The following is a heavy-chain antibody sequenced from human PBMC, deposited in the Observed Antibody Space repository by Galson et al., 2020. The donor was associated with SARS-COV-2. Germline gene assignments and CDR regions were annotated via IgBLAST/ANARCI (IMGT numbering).Heavy chain of an antibody. CDR3: VRGAEERRIIVVVPHYYAYMGV. CDR1: GGSFKNYY. Sequence: SETLSLTCAVYGGSFKNYYWTWIRQSPGKGLQWIGEINHRGSTNYDPSLQGRVAMSVDTSKNQFSLRLSSVTAADTAVYYCVRGAEERRIIVVVPHYYAYMGVCGGGTAVTVSS. V-gene: IGHV4-34*01. CDR2: INHRGST. J-gene: IGHJ6*03. D-gene: IGHD2-2*01.